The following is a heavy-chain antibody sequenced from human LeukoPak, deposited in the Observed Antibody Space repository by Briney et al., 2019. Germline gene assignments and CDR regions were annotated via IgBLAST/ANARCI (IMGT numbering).Heavy chain of an antibody. J-gene: IGHJ4*02. CDR1: GFTFSKFA. Sequence: GGSLRLSCAGAGFTFSKFAMHWVRQAPGKGLEWVTVVSYDGSYKYYADSVKGRFTISRDNSKNTLYLQMNSLRAEDTAVYYCARVPGYGAAYYFDYWGQGTLVTVSS. D-gene: IGHD1-1*01. CDR3: ARVPGYGAAYYFDY. V-gene: IGHV3-30*04. CDR2: VSYDGSYK.